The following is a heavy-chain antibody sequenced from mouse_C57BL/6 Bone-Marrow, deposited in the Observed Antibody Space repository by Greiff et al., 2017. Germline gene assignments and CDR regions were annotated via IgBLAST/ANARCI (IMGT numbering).Heavy chain of an antibody. J-gene: IGHJ1*01. CDR1: GYTFTEYT. CDR2: FYPGSGSI. V-gene: IGHV1-62-2*01. Sequence: VQLQQSGAELVKPGASVKLSCKASGYTFTEYTIHWVKQRSGQGLEWIGWFYPGSGSIKYNEKFKDKATLTVIKSSSTVSMELSRLTSEDSAVFYCARHHLITTGVATGYVDVWRAGTTVTVSS. CDR3: ARHHLITTGVATGYVDV. D-gene: IGHD1-1*01.